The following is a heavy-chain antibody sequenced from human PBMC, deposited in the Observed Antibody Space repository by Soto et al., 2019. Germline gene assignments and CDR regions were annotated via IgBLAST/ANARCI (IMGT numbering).Heavy chain of an antibody. CDR1: EFTFSTYA. D-gene: IGHD1-1*01. CDR2: ISGGGART. CDR3: AKQQGPGTPYYYAMDV. J-gene: IGHJ6*02. Sequence: GGSLRLSCAASEFTFSTYAMSWVRQAPGMGLEWVSTISGGGARTCYADSVKGRFTISRDNSRNTLYLQMNYLSAEDTAVYYCAKQQGPGTPYYYAMDVWGQGTTVTVSS. V-gene: IGHV3-23*01.